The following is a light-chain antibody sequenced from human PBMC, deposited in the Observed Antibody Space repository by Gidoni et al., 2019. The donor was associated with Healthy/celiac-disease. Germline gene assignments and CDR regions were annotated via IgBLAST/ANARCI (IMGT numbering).Light chain of an antibody. CDR3: QQRSNGPAAIRT. CDR1: QSVSSY. J-gene: IGKJ3*01. CDR2: DAS. V-gene: IGKV3-11*01. Sequence: EIVLTQSPATLSLSPGERATISCRASQSVSSYLDWYQQKPGQAPRLLIYDASNRATGIPARFSGSGSGTDFTLTISSLEPEDFAVYYCQQRSNGPAAIRTFGPXTKVDIK.